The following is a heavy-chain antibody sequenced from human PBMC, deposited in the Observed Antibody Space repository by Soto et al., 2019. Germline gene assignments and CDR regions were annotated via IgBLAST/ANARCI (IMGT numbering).Heavy chain of an antibody. D-gene: IGHD3-3*01. V-gene: IGHV4-31*03. CDR3: AGGVYDPLGPHGMDV. CDR2: IYYSGST. J-gene: IGHJ6*02. Sequence: QVQLQESGPGLVKPSQTLSLTCTVSGGSISSGGYYWSWIRQHPGKGLEWIGYIYYSGSTYYNPSLQRRVTISVDTPKNQFALELSSVTAADTAVYYCAGGVYDPLGPHGMDVGGQGTTVTVSS. CDR1: GGSISSGGYY.